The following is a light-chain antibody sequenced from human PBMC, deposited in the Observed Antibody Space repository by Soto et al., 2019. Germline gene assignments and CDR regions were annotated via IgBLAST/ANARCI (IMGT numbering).Light chain of an antibody. J-gene: IGKJ1*01. V-gene: IGKV1-12*01. CDR2: AAS. CDR3: QQAHTLACT. Sequence: DIQMTQSPSSVSASVGDRVSITCRASQDINSCLAWYQRKPGKAPKLLIYAASTLQSGVPSRFSGSGSGTDFTLTINSLQPEDLATYYCQQAHTLACTFRQATKVEIK. CDR1: QDINSC.